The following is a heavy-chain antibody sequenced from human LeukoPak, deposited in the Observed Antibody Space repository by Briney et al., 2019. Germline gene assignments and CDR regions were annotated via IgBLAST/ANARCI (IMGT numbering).Heavy chain of an antibody. CDR3: ARAYSGSWIDY. Sequence: GGSLRLSCAASGFTFSSYEMNWVRQAPGKGLEWVSSISSSSSYIYYADSVKGRFTISRDNAKNSLYLQMNSLRAEDTAVYYCARAYSGSWIDYWGQGTLVTVSS. V-gene: IGHV3-21*01. CDR2: ISSSSSYI. CDR1: GFTFSSYE. J-gene: IGHJ4*02. D-gene: IGHD6-13*01.